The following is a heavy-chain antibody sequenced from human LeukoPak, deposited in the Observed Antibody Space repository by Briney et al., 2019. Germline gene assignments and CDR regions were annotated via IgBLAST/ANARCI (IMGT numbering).Heavy chain of an antibody. Sequence: SGGSLRLSCAVSGLTLSNLKMNWVRQAPGKGLEWVSYISAGGRTTFYADSVTGRFTISRDNAKNSLYLQMSSLRVEDTAVYYCASWAGNTQSDSWSGPFDYWGQGSLVTVSS. J-gene: IGHJ4*02. CDR2: ISAGGRTT. D-gene: IGHD3-3*01. V-gene: IGHV3-48*03. CDR1: GLTLSNLK. CDR3: ASWAGNTQSDSWSGPFDY.